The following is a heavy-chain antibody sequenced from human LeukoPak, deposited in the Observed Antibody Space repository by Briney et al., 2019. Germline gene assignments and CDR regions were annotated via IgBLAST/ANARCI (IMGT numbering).Heavy chain of an antibody. CDR3: ARDGVHDPPFDY. J-gene: IGHJ4*02. V-gene: IGHV3-21*01. CDR1: GFTFSNYW. CDR2: ISSSSNYI. D-gene: IGHD1-1*01. Sequence: PGGSLRLSCAASGFTFSNYWMNWVRQAPGKGLEWVSSISSSSNYIYYADSVKGRFTISRDNAKNSLFLQMNSLRAEDTAVYYCARDGVHDPPFDYWGQGTLVTVSS.